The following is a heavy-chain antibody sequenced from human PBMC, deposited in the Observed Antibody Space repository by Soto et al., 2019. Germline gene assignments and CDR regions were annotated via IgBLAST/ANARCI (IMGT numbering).Heavy chain of an antibody. J-gene: IGHJ4*02. D-gene: IGHD6-13*01. V-gene: IGHV1-3*01. Sequence: GASVKVSCKASGYTFTSYAMHWVRQAPGQRLEWMGWINAGNGNTKYSQKFQGRVTITRDTSASTAYMELSSLRSEDTAVYYCARDGTAAAGTHDYWGQGTLVNVSS. CDR2: INAGNGNT. CDR3: ARDGTAAAGTHDY. CDR1: GYTFTSYA.